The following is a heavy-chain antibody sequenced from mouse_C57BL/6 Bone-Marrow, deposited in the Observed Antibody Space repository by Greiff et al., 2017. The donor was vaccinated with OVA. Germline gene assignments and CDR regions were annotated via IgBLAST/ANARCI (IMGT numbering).Heavy chain of an antibody. V-gene: IGHV3-6*01. CDR1: GYSITSGYY. Sequence: VQLQQSGPGLVKPSQSLSLTCSVTGYSITSGYYWNWIRQFPGNKLEWMGYISYDGSNNYNPSLKNRISITRDTSKNQFFLKLNSVTTEDTATYYCARTFYYDYDGLCLGFAYWGQGTLVTVSA. CDR2: ISYDGSN. J-gene: IGHJ3*01. D-gene: IGHD2-4*01. CDR3: ARTFYYDYDGLCLGFAY.